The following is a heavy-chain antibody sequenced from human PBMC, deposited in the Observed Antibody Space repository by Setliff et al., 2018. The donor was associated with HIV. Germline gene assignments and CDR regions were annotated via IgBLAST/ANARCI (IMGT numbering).Heavy chain of an antibody. CDR2: INAGTGNI. J-gene: IGHJ3*02. CDR1: GFTFTDYS. Sequence: ASVKVSCKASGFTFTDYSIHCVRQAPGQRLEWMGWINAGTGNIRHSQRFQDRLTMTGDTSATTAYMELSSLRSEDTAVYYCARDAPTRSVREKGLDMWGQGTLVTVSS. D-gene: IGHD2-15*01. V-gene: IGHV1-3*01. CDR3: ARDAPTRSVREKGLDM.